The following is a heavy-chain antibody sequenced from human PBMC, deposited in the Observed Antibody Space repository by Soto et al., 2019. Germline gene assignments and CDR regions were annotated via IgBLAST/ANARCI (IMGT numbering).Heavy chain of an antibody. CDR1: GGTFSSYA. CDR2: IIPIFGTA. J-gene: IGHJ4*02. CDR3: ASLLYGSGSYYYFDY. V-gene: IGHV1-69*13. Sequence: GASVKVSCTASGGTFSSYAISWVRQAPGQGLEWMGGIIPIFGTANYAQKFQGRVTITADESTSTAYMELSSLRSEDTAVYYCASLLYGSGSYYYFDYWGQGALVTVSS. D-gene: IGHD3-10*01.